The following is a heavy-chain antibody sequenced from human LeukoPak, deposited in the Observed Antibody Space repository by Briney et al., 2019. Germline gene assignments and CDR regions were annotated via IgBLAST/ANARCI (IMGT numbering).Heavy chain of an antibody. J-gene: IGHJ3*02. Sequence: GGSLRLSCAASGFTFSSYGMHWVRQAPGKGLEWVAVIWYDGSNKYYADSVKGRFTISRDNSKNTLYLQMNSLRAEDTAVYYCARDGFLHQIWGGAFDIWGQGTMVTVSS. CDR1: GFTFSSYG. CDR3: ARDGFLHQIWGGAFDI. D-gene: IGHD5-18*01. CDR2: IWYDGSNK. V-gene: IGHV3-33*01.